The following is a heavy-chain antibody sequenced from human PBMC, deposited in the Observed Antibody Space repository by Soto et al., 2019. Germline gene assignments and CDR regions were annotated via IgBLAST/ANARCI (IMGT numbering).Heavy chain of an antibody. CDR3: ARDRKRDIVKYHGPKYGMDV. CDR1: GGSISSGGYS. Sequence: SETLSLTCAVSGGSISSGGYSWSWIRQPPGKGLEWIGYIYHSGSTYYNPSLKSRVTISEDRSKNQFSLKLSSVTAADTAVYYCARDRKRDIVKYHGPKYGMDVWGQGTTVTVSS. CDR2: IYHSGST. V-gene: IGHV4-30-2*01. J-gene: IGHJ6*02. D-gene: IGHD5-12*01.